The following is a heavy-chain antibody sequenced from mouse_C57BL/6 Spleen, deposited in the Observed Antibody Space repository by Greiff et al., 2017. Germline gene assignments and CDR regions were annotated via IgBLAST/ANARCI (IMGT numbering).Heavy chain of an antibody. CDR2: IYPGSGST. J-gene: IGHJ3*01. D-gene: IGHD1-1*01. Sequence: QVQLQQPGAELVKPGASVKMSCKASGYTFTSYWITWVKQRPGQGLEWIGDIYPGSGSTNYNEKFKSKATLTVDTSSSTAYMQLSSLTSEDSAVYYCATSFFTTVRGAWFAYWGQGTLVTVSA. CDR1: GYTFTSYW. CDR3: ATSFFTTVRGAWFAY. V-gene: IGHV1-55*01.